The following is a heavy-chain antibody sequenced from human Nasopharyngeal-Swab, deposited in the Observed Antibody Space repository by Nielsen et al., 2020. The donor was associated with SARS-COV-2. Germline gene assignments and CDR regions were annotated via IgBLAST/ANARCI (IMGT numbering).Heavy chain of an antibody. CDR3: AKDWRYGGGY. Sequence: GESLKISCAASGFSFSRYGMHWIRQAPGKGLEWVAVMSSDGGLEYYADSVKGRFTISRDNSKNTLYLQMNSLRAEDTAVYFCAKDWRYGGGYWGQGTLVTVSS. CDR1: GFSFSRYG. CDR2: MSSDGGLE. D-gene: IGHD4-23*01. V-gene: IGHV3-33*05. J-gene: IGHJ4*02.